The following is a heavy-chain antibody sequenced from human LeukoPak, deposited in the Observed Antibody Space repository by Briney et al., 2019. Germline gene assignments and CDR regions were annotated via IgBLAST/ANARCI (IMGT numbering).Heavy chain of an antibody. J-gene: IGHJ4*02. D-gene: IGHD3-9*01. Sequence: SETLSLTCTVSGGSISSSSYYWGWIRQPPGKGLEWIGSIYYSGSTYYNPSLKSRVTISVDTSKNQFSLKLSSVTAADTAVYYCASPAPRGGYDILTGSPFDYWGQGTLVTVSS. CDR3: ASPAPRGGYDILTGSPFDY. CDR1: GGSISSSSYY. CDR2: IYYSGST. V-gene: IGHV4-39*07.